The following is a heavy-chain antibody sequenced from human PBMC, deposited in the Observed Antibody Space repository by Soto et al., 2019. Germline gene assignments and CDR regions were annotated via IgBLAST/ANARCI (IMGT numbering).Heavy chain of an antibody. D-gene: IGHD4-17*01. CDR1: GFTVSSNY. CDR2: IYSGGST. Sequence: GGSLRLSCAASGFTVSSNYMSWVRQAPGKGLEWVSVIYSGGSTYYADSVKGRFTISRDNAKNSLSLQMNSLRAEDTAVYYCARGGYGDYYFDYWGQGALVTVSS. V-gene: IGHV3-66*01. CDR3: ARGGYGDYYFDY. J-gene: IGHJ4*02.